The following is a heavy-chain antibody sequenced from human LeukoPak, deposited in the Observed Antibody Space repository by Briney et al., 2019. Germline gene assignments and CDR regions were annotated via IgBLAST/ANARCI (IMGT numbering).Heavy chain of an antibody. Sequence: GRSLRLSCAVSGFTFRSYGMHWVRQAPGKGLEWVANIKQDGSEKNYVDSVKGRFTISRDNAKNSLYLQMNSLRTEDTAVFYCVRDGGAAQFDYWGQGNLITVSS. J-gene: IGHJ4*02. CDR3: VRDGGAAQFDY. D-gene: IGHD3-16*01. CDR1: GFTFRSYG. V-gene: IGHV3-7*04. CDR2: IKQDGSEK.